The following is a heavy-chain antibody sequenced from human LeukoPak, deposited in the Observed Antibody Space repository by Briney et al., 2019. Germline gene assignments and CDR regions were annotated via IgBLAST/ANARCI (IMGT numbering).Heavy chain of an antibody. CDR3: ARVLSWDYGMDV. V-gene: IGHV3-7*01. D-gene: IGHD3-16*01. Sequence: GGSLRLSCAASGFTSSSYWMSWVRQAPGKGLEWVANIKQDGSEEYYVDSVKGRFTISRDNAKNSLYLQMNSLRAEDTAVYYCARVLSWDYGMDVWGQGTTVTVSS. J-gene: IGHJ6*02. CDR2: IKQDGSEE. CDR1: GFTSSSYW.